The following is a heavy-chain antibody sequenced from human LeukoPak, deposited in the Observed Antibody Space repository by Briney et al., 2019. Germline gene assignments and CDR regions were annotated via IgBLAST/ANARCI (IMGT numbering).Heavy chain of an antibody. V-gene: IGHV1-69*05. CDR3: ARGYCSGGSCYSGYFQH. Sequence: ASVKVSCKASGGTFSSYAISWVRQAPGQGLEWMGRIIPIFGTANYAQTFQGGVTITTDESTSTAYMELSSLRSEDTAVYYCARGYCSGGSCYSGYFQHWGQGTLVTVSS. CDR1: GGTFSSYA. CDR2: IIPIFGTA. D-gene: IGHD2-15*01. J-gene: IGHJ1*01.